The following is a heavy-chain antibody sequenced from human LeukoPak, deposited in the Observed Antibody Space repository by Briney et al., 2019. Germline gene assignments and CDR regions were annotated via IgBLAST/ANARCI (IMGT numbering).Heavy chain of an antibody. CDR2: IIPILGIA. J-gene: IGHJ4*02. V-gene: IGHV1-69*04. CDR3: ARTSYGGNSVSGY. D-gene: IGHD4-17*01. Sequence: GASVKVSCKASGGTFSSYAISWVRQAPGQGLEWMGRIIPILGIANYAQKFQGRVTITADKSTSTAYMELSSLRSEDTAVYYCARTSYGGNSVSGYWGQGTLVTVSS. CDR1: GGTFSSYA.